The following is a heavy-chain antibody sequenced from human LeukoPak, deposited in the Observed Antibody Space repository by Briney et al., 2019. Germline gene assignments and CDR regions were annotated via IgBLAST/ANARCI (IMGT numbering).Heavy chain of an antibody. J-gene: IGHJ4*02. V-gene: IGHV3-48*03. D-gene: IGHD3-10*01. Sequence: GGALRHSCADSGFTFSSYEMNWVRPAPGKGREWVSYISCSGSTIHYADSVKGRFTISRDNAKNTQYLQMNSLSADDTAVYYCARDLPSYGSGTFDYWGQGTLVTVSS. CDR2: ISCSGSTI. CDR3: ARDLPSYGSGTFDY. CDR1: GFTFSSYE.